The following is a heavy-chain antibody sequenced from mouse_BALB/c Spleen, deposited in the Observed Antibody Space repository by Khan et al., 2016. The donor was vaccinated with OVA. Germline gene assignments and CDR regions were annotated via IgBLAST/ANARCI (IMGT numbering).Heavy chain of an antibody. V-gene: IGHV3-8*02. CDR3: ACELRGFAY. CDR1: GDSITSGY. CDR2: ISYSGNT. D-gene: IGHD1-1*01. J-gene: IGHJ3*01. Sequence: VQLKESGPGLVKPSQTLSLTCSVTGDSITSGYWNWIRKFPGNKLDYMGYISYSGNTYYNPSLKSRISFTRDTSKNQYYLQLNSVTTEDTATYYCACELRGFAYWGQGTLVTVSA.